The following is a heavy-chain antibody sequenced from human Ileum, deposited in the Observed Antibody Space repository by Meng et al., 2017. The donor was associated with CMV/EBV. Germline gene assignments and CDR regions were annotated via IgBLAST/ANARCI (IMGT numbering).Heavy chain of an antibody. CDR3: ARVEIVVVPAEGEYYFDC. D-gene: IGHD2-2*01. CDR1: GGSFSGYY. Sequence: GSLRLSCAVYGGSFSGYYWSWIRQPPGKGLEWIGEINHSGSTNYNPSLKSRVTISVDTSKNQFSLKLSSVTAADTAVYYCARVEIVVVPAEGEYYFDCWGQGTRVTGYS. CDR2: INHSGST. J-gene: IGHJ4*02. V-gene: IGHV4-34*01.